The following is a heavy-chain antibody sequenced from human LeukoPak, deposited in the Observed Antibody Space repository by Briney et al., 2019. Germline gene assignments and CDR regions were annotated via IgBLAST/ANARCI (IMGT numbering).Heavy chain of an antibody. D-gene: IGHD3-22*01. V-gene: IGHV1-18*01. CDR2: ISAYNGNT. CDR3: ASCSYYDSSGLPEDAFDI. CDR1: GYTFTSYG. Sequence: GASVTVSCKASGYTFTSYGISWVRQAPGQGLEWMGWISAYNGNTNYAQKFQGRVTMTRNTSISTAYMELSSLRSEDTAVYYCASCSYYDSSGLPEDAFDIWGQGTMVTVSS. J-gene: IGHJ3*02.